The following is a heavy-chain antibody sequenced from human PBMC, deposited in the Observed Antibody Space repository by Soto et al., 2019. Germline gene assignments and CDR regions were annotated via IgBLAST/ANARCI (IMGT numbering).Heavy chain of an antibody. J-gene: IGHJ4*02. CDR1: GFTFSSYA. Sequence: QVQLVESGGGVVQPGRSLRLSCAASGFTFSSYAMHWVRQAPGKGLEWVAVISYDGSNKYHAASVKGRFTISRDNSKNTLYLQTNGLRAEDTAVYYCAKGLHPIAVAATYFDSWGQGTLVTVSS. CDR3: AKGLHPIAVAATYFDS. CDR2: ISYDGSNK. V-gene: IGHV3-30*18. D-gene: IGHD6-19*01.